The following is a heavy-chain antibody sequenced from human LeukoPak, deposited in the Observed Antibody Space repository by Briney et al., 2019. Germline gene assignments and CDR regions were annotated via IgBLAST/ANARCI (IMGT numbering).Heavy chain of an antibody. CDR2: ISYDGSNK. Sequence: GGSLRLSCAASGFTFSSYAMHWVRQAPGKGLEWVAVISYDGSNKYYADSVRGRFTISRDNSKNTLYLQTNSLRAEDTAVYYCATRAIPTWTPVGWYFDYWGQGTLVTVSS. J-gene: IGHJ4*02. D-gene: IGHD1-1*01. CDR3: ATRAIPTWTPVGWYFDY. CDR1: GFTFSSYA. V-gene: IGHV3-30*04.